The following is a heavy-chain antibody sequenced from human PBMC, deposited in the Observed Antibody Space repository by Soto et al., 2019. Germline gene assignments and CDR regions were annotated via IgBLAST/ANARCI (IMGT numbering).Heavy chain of an antibody. CDR1: GFTFSSSA. CDR3: AKAWCRATCYLFDD. CDR2: VSDSGSNT. D-gene: IGHD2-2*01. J-gene: IGHJ4*02. Sequence: GGSLRLSCTASGFTFSSSAMTWVRQAPGKGLGWVSGVSDSGSNTYYPDSVKGRFTISRDNYKNTLYLQMNSLRAEDTAVYYCAKAWCRATCYLFDDWGQGALVTVSS. V-gene: IGHV3-23*01.